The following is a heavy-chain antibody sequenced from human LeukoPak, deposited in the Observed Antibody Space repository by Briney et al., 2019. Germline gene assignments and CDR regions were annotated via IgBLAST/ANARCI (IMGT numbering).Heavy chain of an antibody. J-gene: IGHJ4*02. CDR3: ARAAPPQNYYGSGSEFDY. Sequence: ASVKVSCKASGYTFTGYYMHWVRQAPGQGLEWMGWINPNSGGTNYAQKFQGRVTMTRDTSISTAYMELSRLRSDDTAVYYCARAAPPQNYYGSGSEFDYWGQGTLVTVSS. D-gene: IGHD3-10*01. V-gene: IGHV1-2*02. CDR2: INPNSGGT. CDR1: GYTFTGYY.